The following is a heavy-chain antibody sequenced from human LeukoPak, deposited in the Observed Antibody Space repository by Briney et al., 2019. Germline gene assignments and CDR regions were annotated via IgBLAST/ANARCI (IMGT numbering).Heavy chain of an antibody. CDR1: GYTLTELS. CDR2: FDPEDGET. V-gene: IGHV1-24*01. CDR3: ATYTQWLVRGVGNWFDP. Sequence: ASVKVSCKVSGYTLTELSMHWVRQAPGKGLEWMGGFDPEDGETIYAQKFQGRVTMTEDTSTDTAYMELSSLRSEDTAVYYCATYTQWLVRGVGNWFDPWGQGTLVTVSS. J-gene: IGHJ5*02. D-gene: IGHD6-19*01.